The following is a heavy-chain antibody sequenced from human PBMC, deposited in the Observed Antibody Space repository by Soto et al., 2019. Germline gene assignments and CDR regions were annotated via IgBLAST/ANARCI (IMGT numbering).Heavy chain of an antibody. CDR1: GGSFSGYY. J-gene: IGHJ6*03. CDR2: INHSGST. V-gene: IGHV4-34*01. Sequence: SETLSLTCAVYGGSFSGYYWSWIRQPPGKGLEWIGEINHSGSTNYNPSLKSRVTISVDTSKNQFSLKLSSVTAADTAVYYCARRDPPLSYMDVWGKGTTVTVSS. CDR3: ARRDPPLSYMDV.